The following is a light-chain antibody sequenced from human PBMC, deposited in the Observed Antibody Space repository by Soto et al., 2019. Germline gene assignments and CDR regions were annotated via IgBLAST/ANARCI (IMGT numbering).Light chain of an antibody. V-gene: IGKV3-11*01. J-gene: IGKJ3*01. CDR2: DAA. CDR1: QSVSSF. Sequence: EIVLTQSPGTLSLSPGERATLSCSASQSVSSFLAWYQQKPGKSHRLLIYDAANRATGIPTRFSGSVSGTDSPLTIRSLEPEEFVVYYCQASSYRLSFYHGTKVDI. CDR3: QASSYRLS.